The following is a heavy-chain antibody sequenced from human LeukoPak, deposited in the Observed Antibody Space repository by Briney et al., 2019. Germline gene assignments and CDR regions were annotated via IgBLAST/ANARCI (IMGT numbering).Heavy chain of an antibody. CDR1: GASISSSNW. D-gene: IGHD2-2*01. J-gene: IGHJ4*02. CDR3: LRIYCSSTSCHYFDY. V-gene: IGHV4-4*02. CDR2: IYHAGTT. Sequence: SGTLSLTCAVSGASISSSNWWSWARQPPGKGREWIGEIYHAGTTNYNPSLKSRITISVDNSRSQFSLKLTSVTAADTAVYFCLRIYCSSTSCHYFDYWGQGTLVTVSS.